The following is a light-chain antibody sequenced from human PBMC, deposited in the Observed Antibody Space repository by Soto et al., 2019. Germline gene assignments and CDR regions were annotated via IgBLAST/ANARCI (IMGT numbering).Light chain of an antibody. Sequence: QPVLTQSPSASASLGASVKLTCTLSSGHSSYAIAWHQQQPEKGPRYLMKLNNDGSHSKGDGIPDRFSGSSSGADRYLTISSLQSEDEADYYCQTWSTGIRVFGGGTKVTVL. CDR2: LNNDGSH. CDR1: SGHSSYA. CDR3: QTWSTGIRV. V-gene: IGLV4-69*01. J-gene: IGLJ2*01.